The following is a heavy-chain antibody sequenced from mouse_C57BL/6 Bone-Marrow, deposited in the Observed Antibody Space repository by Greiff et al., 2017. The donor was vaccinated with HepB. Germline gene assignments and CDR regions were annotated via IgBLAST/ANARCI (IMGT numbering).Heavy chain of an antibody. V-gene: IGHV1-15*01. D-gene: IGHD1-1*01. CDR1: GYTFTDYE. CDR2: IDPETGGT. J-gene: IGHJ1*03. Sequence: VQLQESGAELVRPGASVTLSCKASGYTFTDYEMHWVKQTPVHGLEWIGAIDPETGGTAYNQKFKGKAILTADKSSSTAYMELRNLTSEDSAVYYCTRDYGSSYGWYFDVWGTGTTVTVSS. CDR3: TRDYGSSYGWYFDV.